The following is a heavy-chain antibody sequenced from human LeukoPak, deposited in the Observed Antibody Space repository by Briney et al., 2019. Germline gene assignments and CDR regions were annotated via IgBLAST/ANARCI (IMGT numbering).Heavy chain of an antibody. V-gene: IGHV3-21*01. D-gene: IGHD5-12*01. CDR3: ARSQYSGYDSDYYYGMDV. CDR2: ISSSSSYI. J-gene: IGHJ6*04. CDR1: GFTFSSYS. Sequence: GGSLRLSCAASGFTFSSYSMNWVRQAPGKGLEWVSSISSSSSYIYYADSVKGRFTISRDNAKSSLYLQMNSLRAEDTAVYYCARSQYSGYDSDYYYGMDVWGKGTTVTVSS.